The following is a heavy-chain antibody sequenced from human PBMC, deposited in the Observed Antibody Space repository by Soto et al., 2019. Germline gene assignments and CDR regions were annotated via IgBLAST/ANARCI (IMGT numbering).Heavy chain of an antibody. D-gene: IGHD3-3*01. CDR1: GFTFGDYA. V-gene: IGHV3-49*03. J-gene: IGHJ4*02. CDR2: IRSKAYGGTT. CDR3: TSPSYYDFWSGPDY. Sequence: GSLRLSCTASGFTFGDYAMSWFRQAPGKGLEWVGFIRSKAYGGTTEYAASVKGRFTISRDDSKSIAYLQMNSLKTEDTAVYYCTSPSYYDFWSGPDYWGQGTLVTVSS.